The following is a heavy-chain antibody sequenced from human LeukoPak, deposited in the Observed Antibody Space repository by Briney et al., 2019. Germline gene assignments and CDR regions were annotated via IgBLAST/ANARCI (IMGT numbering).Heavy chain of an antibody. V-gene: IGHV1-2*02. CDR3: ARDPDTDTSTYDY. CDR1: GFTFTDYY. CDR2: INLNSGGT. Sequence: ASVKVSCKASGFTFTDYYIHWVRQAPGQGLEWMGWINLNSGGTIYAQKFQGRVTMTRDSSISTAYIEVTRLISDDTAVYYCARDPDTDTSTYDYWGQGTLVTVSS. J-gene: IGHJ4*02.